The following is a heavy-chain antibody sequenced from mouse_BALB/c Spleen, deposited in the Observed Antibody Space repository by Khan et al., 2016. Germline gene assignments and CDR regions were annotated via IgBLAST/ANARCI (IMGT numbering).Heavy chain of an antibody. CDR1: GFTFSSFG. CDR3: ARDRYDY. Sequence: EVELVESGGGLVQPGGSRKLSCAASGFTFSSFGMHWVRQGPEKGLEWVAYISSDSSTKYYADTVKGRFTITRDTPKNTLFLQMTSLRSEDTAIFYCARDRYDYWGQGTTLTVSS. J-gene: IGHJ2*01. V-gene: IGHV5-17*02. CDR2: ISSDSSTK. D-gene: IGHD2-14*01.